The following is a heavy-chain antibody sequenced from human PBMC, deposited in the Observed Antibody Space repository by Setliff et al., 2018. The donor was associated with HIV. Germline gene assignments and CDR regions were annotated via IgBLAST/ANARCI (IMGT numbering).Heavy chain of an antibody. CDR2: IYYSGKT. D-gene: IGHD6-13*01. V-gene: IGHV4-39*01. CDR1: GGSIGSGYY. J-gene: IGHJ6*03. Sequence: SETLSLTCTVSGGSIGSGYYWGWIRQPPGKGLEWLGSIYYSGKTYDNPSLKSRVTLSVDTSKNHVSLRLSSVTAADTGVYYCARHRDPPGTSWIYYYYYMDLWGEGTTVTVSS. CDR3: ARHRDPPGTSWIYYYYYMDL.